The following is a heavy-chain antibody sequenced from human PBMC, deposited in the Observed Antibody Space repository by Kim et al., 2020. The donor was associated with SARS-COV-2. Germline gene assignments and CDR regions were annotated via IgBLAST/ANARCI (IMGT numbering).Heavy chain of an antibody. CDR2: ISGSGGST. Sequence: GGSLRLSCAASGFTFSSYAMSWVRQAPGKGLEWVSAISGSGGSTYYADSVKGRFTISRDNSKNTLYLQINSLRAEDTAVYYCSIAAAGTDGGTFDIWGQGTMVTVSS. D-gene: IGHD6-13*01. CDR1: GFTFSSYA. J-gene: IGHJ3*02. CDR3: SIAAAGTDGGTFDI. V-gene: IGHV3-23*01.